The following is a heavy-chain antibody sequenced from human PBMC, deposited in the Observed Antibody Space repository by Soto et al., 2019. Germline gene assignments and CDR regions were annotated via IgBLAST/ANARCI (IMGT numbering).Heavy chain of an antibody. CDR1: GFTVSSHY. D-gene: IGHD3-22*01. CDR3: ARAGSRRPPYDSIPSAFDI. J-gene: IGHJ3*02. V-gene: IGHV3-53*01. CDR2: IYSGGST. Sequence: EVQLVESGGGLIQPGGSLRLSCAASGFTVSSHYMSWVRQAPGKGLEWVSVIYSGGSTYYADSVKGRFTISRDNSKNTLYLQMNRLRAEDTAVYYCARAGSRRPPYDSIPSAFDIWGQGTMVTVSS.